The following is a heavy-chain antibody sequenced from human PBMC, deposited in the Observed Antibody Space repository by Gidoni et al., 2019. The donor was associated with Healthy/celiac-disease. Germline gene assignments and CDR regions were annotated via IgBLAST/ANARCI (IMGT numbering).Heavy chain of an antibody. D-gene: IGHD1-1*01. V-gene: IGHV3-21*01. J-gene: IGHJ3*02. CDR1: GFTFSSHS. Sequence: EVQLVESGGGLVKPGGSLRLSCAASGFTFSSHSMNWVRQAPGKVLEWVSSISSSSSYIYYADSVKRRFTISRDNAKNSLYLQMNSLRAEDTAVYYCARDLGTADAFDIWGQGTMVTVSS. CDR3: ARDLGTADAFDI. CDR2: ISSSSSYI.